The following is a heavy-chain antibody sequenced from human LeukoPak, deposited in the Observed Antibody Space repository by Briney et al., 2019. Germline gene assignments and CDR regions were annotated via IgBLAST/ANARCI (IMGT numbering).Heavy chain of an antibody. CDR1: GFTFRSYA. J-gene: IGHJ4*02. V-gene: IGHV3-48*04. D-gene: IGHD5-12*01. Sequence: QAGGSLRLSCAASGFTFRSYAMSWVRQAPGKGLEWVSYISSSGSTIYYADSVKGRFTISRDNAKNSLYLRMNSLRAEDTAVYYCAREASGYDAAIDYWGQGTLVTVSS. CDR3: AREASGYDAAIDY. CDR2: ISSSGSTI.